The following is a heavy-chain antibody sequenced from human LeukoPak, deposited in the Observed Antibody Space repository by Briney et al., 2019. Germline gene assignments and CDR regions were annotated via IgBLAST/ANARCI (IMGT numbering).Heavy chain of an antibody. V-gene: IGHV3-30*18. CDR2: ISYDGSNK. CDR1: GFTVSSNY. Sequence: TGGSLRLSCAASGFTVSSNYMSWVRQAPGKGLEWVAVISYDGSNKYYADSVKGRFTISRDNSKNTLYLQMNSLRAEDTAVYYCAKWRRGHYYGSGTELDYWGQGTLVTVSS. D-gene: IGHD3-10*01. J-gene: IGHJ4*02. CDR3: AKWRRGHYYGSGTELDY.